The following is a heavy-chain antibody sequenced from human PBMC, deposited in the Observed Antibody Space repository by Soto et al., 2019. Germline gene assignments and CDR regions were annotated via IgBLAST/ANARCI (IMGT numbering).Heavy chain of an antibody. CDR2: ISASNGNT. CDR3: ARDSVRYCRDGVCYQGYYYFAMDV. D-gene: IGHD2-8*01. Sequence: QVQLVQSGAEVKNSGVSVKVSFKASGYTFTSYGFTWVRQAPGQGLEWMGWISASNGNTNYAQKHQCRVNMTTDTSTGRAYMELRSLRSDDTATYYCARDSVRYCRDGVCYQGYYYFAMDVWGQGTTVTVS. V-gene: IGHV1-18*01. J-gene: IGHJ6*02. CDR1: GYTFTSYG.